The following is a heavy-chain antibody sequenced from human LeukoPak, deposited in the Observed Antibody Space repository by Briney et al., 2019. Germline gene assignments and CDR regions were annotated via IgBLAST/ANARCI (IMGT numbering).Heavy chain of an antibody. CDR1: GFPFSNYG. CDR3: ARVISGYYCDH. D-gene: IGHD3-22*01. Sequence: GSLRLSCAASGFPFSNYGMHWVRPAPGKGLEWAAFISYDRSKKYYADSVKGRFTISRDNSKNTLYLQMNSLRTEDTAVYYCARVISGYYCDHWGQGTLVTVSS. J-gene: IGHJ4*02. V-gene: IGHV3-30*03. CDR2: ISYDRSKK.